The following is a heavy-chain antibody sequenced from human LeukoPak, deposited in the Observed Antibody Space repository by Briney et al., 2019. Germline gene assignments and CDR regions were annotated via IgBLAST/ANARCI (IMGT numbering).Heavy chain of an antibody. J-gene: IGHJ6*03. D-gene: IGHD4-17*01. CDR1: GFTLSTYA. Sequence: GGSLRLSCAASGFTLSTYAMSWVRQTPGKGLEWVAATSSSDAGTYHADSVRGRFTISRDNSKNTLYLQMNSLRAEDAAVYYCARALITVTTYYYYMDVWGKGTTVTVSS. CDR2: TSSSDAGT. V-gene: IGHV3-23*01. CDR3: ARALITVTTYYYYMDV.